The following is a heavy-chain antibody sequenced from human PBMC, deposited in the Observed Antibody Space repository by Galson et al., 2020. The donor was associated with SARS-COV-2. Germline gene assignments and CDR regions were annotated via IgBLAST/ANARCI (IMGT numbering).Heavy chain of an antibody. V-gene: IGHV3-7*03. CDR3: ARAIRGDRGGV. J-gene: IGHJ6*04. CDR1: GFTFSNYW. D-gene: IGHD3-10*01. CDR2: IKQDGSDN. Sequence: GGSLRLSCEASGFTFSNYWMTWARQAPGKGLEWVATIKQDGSDNYYVDSVKGRFTISRDNAKNSLYLQMNSLRVEDTALYYCARAIRGDRGGVWGKRTTVTVSS.